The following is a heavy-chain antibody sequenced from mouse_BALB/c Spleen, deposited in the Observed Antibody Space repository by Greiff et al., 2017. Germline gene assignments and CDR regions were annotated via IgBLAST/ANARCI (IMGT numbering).Heavy chain of an antibody. J-gene: IGHJ3*01. CDR2: IDPANGNT. Sequence: EVKLEESGAELVKPGASVKLSCTASGFNIKDTYMHWVKQRPEQGLEWIGRIDPANGNTKYDPKFQGKATITADTSSNTAYLQLSSLTSEDTAVYYCAYDGYPAWFAYWGQGTLVTVSA. D-gene: IGHD2-3*01. CDR3: AYDGYPAWFAY. V-gene: IGHV14-3*02. CDR1: GFNIKDTY.